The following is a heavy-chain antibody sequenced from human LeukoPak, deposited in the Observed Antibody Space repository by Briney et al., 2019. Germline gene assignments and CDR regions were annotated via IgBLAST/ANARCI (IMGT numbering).Heavy chain of an antibody. D-gene: IGHD6-13*01. CDR1: GFTFSGSA. CDR3: TSRSAGYSSSWYVDY. CDR2: IRSKANSYAT. J-gene: IGHJ4*02. V-gene: IGHV3-73*01. Sequence: GGSLRLSCAASGFTFSGSAMHWVRQASGKGLEWVGRIRSKANSYATAYAASVKGRFTISRDDSKNTAYLQMSSLKTEDTAVYYCTSRSAGYSSSWYVDYWGQGTLVTVSS.